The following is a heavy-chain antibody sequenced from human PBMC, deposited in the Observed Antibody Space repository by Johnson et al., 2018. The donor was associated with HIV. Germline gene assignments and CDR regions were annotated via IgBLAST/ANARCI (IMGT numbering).Heavy chain of an antibody. J-gene: IGHJ3*02. V-gene: IGHV3-33*06. CDR3: VKGIDSSSWYAFDI. D-gene: IGHD6-13*01. CDR2: IWYDGSNK. CDR1: GFTFNSYG. Sequence: QVQLVESGGGVVQPGRSLRLSCAASGFTFNSYGMHWVRQAPGKGLEWVAVIWYDGSNKYYADSVKGRFTISRDNSKNTLYLQMNSLRAEDTAVYYCVKGIDSSSWYAFDIWGQWTMVTVSS.